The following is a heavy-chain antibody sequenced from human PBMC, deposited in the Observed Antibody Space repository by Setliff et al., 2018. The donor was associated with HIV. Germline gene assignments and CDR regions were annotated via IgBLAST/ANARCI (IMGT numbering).Heavy chain of an antibody. D-gene: IGHD3-22*01. V-gene: IGHV4-61*10. J-gene: IGHJ4*02. CDR2: IYITEDT. CDR1: GGSLNTGTYY. Sequence: SETLSLTCTVSGGSLNTGTYYWSWIRQPAGKGLEWIGHIYITEDTDYNPSLKSRVTISVDTSKNQFSLKLNSVTTADTAVYYCARGGPDYYDYPYFDSWGQGTLVTVSS. CDR3: ARGGPDYYDYPYFDS.